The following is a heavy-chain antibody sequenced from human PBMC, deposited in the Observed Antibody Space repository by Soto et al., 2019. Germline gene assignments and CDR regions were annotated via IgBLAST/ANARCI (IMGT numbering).Heavy chain of an antibody. J-gene: IGHJ5*02. V-gene: IGHV4-61*01. CDR1: GGSVSSGSYY. CDR2: IYYSGST. Sequence: QVQLQESGPGLVKPSETLSLTCTVSGGSVSSGSYYWSWIRQPPGKGLEWIGYIYYSGSTNYNPSLKSRVTISVDTSKTQFSLKMSSVTAADTAVYYCARADLSWFDPWGQGTLVTVSS. CDR3: ARADLSWFDP.